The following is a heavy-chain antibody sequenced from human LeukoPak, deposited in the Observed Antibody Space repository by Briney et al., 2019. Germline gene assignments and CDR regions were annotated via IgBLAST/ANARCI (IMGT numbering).Heavy chain of an antibody. V-gene: IGHV3-30*03. J-gene: IGHJ6*04. CDR3: ATGKGYYYYGMDV. CDR2: ISHDANNK. Sequence: GRSLRLSCAATVFTFSTYGMHWVRQAPGEGLEWVALISHDANNKYYADSVKGRSTISRDNSKNTLYLQMNSLRDEDTAVYYCATGKGYYYYGMDVWGKGTTVTVSS. CDR1: VFTFSTYG.